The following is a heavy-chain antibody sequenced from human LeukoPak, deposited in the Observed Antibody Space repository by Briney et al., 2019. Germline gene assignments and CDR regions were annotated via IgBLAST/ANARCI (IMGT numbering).Heavy chain of an antibody. D-gene: IGHD3-9*01. CDR1: GGSFSGYY. V-gene: IGHV4-34*09. J-gene: IGHJ6*02. CDR3: ARGPGSDDILTGPSYGMDV. Sequence: SETLSLTCAVYGGSFSGYYWSWIRQPPGKGLEWIGYIYYSGSTYYNPSLKSRVTISVDTSKNQFSLKLSSVTAADTAVYYCARGPGSDDILTGPSYGMDVWGQGTTVTVSS. CDR2: IYYSGST.